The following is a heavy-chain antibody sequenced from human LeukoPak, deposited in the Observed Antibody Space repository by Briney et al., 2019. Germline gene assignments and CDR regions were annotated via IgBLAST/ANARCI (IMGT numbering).Heavy chain of an antibody. CDR2: INYNGAIT. Sequence: PGGSLRLSCAASGFTFNTFNMNWVRRAPGKGLEWLCAINYNGAITDYADSVKGRFTISRDNAKNSLYLRMDSLRAEDTALYYCARDRLGPSFSVSHFDLWGQGTLVTVSS. CDR3: ARDRLGPSFSVSHFDL. V-gene: IGHV3-20*04. D-gene: IGHD3-3*02. J-gene: IGHJ4*02. CDR1: GFTFNTFN.